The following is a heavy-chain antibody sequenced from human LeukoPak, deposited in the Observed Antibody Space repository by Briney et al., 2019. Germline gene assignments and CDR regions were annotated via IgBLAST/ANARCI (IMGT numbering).Heavy chain of an antibody. CDR3: ASGRAFDLNY. CDR2: IYYTGST. Sequence: SETLSLTCTVSGGSISSYYWSWIRQPPGRGLEWIGYIYYTGSTNYNPSLKSRVTISVDTSKNQFSLKLSSVTAADTAVYYCASGRAFDLNYWGQGTLVTVSS. D-gene: IGHD3-9*01. J-gene: IGHJ4*02. V-gene: IGHV4-59*01. CDR1: GGSISSYY.